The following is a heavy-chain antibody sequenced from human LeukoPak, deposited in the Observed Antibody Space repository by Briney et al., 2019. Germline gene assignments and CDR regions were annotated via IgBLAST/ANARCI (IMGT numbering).Heavy chain of an antibody. Sequence: SETLSLTCTVSGGSISTYYWSWIRQPAGKGLEWIGRIYSSGGTNYNPSLKSRVTMSVDTSKNQFSLKLSSVTAADTAVYYCARTGDYGDPFDYWGQGTLVTVSS. D-gene: IGHD4-17*01. CDR2: IYSSGGT. CDR1: GGSISTYY. CDR3: ARTGDYGDPFDY. V-gene: IGHV4-4*07. J-gene: IGHJ4*02.